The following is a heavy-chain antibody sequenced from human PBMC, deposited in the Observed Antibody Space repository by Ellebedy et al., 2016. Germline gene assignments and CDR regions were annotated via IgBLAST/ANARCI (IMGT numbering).Heavy chain of an antibody. V-gene: IGHV3-21*01. CDR2: MTGGGSYT. J-gene: IGHJ3*01. Sequence: GGSLRLSCAASGFTFSAFGMSWVRQPPGKGLEWVASMTGGGSYTYYADSMKGRFTMSRDDARNSVYLQLNSLRAEDTAVYYCARDRSGSVVADDALDVWGPGTKVTVSS. CDR1: GFTFSAFG. CDR3: ARDRSGSVVADDALDV. D-gene: IGHD1-26*01.